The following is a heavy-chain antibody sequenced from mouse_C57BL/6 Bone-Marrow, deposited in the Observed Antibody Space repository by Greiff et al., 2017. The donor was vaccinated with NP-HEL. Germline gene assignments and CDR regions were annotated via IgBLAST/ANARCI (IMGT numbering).Heavy chain of an antibody. CDR3: ARYLGY. CDR2: IHPNSSST. CDR1: GYTFTSYW. Sequence: QVQLQQPGAELVKPGASVKLSCKASGYTFTSYWMHWVKQRPGQGLEWIGMIHPNSSSTNYNEKFRSKVKLTVYKTTSKDYMQLSSLTAEDSAVYYCARYLGYWGQVTSVTVSS. J-gene: IGHJ4*01. V-gene: IGHV1-64*01.